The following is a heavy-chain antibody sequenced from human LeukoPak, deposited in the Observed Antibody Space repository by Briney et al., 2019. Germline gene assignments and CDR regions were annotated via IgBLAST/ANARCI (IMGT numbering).Heavy chain of an antibody. V-gene: IGHV4-30-2*01. CDR2: IYHSGST. J-gene: IGHJ4*02. CDR3: ARWGNVDTAMFTYYFDY. D-gene: IGHD5-18*01. Sequence: SETLSLTCTVSGGSISSGGYYWSWIRQPPGKGLEWIGYIYHSGSTYYNPSLKSRVTISVDRSKNQFSLKLSSVTAADTAVYYCARWGNVDTAMFTYYFDYWGQGTLVTVSS. CDR1: GGSISSGGYY.